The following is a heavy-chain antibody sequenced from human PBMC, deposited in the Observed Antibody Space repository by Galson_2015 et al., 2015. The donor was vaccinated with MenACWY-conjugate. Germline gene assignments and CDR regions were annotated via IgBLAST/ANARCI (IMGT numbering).Heavy chain of an antibody. J-gene: IGHJ6*02. CDR3: AKFKYSTSWSNTHGMDV. Sequence: SLRLSCATSGFSFSAYSMHWVRQAPGKGLEWVSYINGRSSTIYYADSVKGRFTISRDNSKNMVYLQMNSLRAEDTAIYYCAKFKYSTSWSNTHGMDVWGQGTTVTVSS. D-gene: IGHD2-2*01. V-gene: IGHV3-48*01. CDR2: INGRSSTI. CDR1: GFSFSAYS.